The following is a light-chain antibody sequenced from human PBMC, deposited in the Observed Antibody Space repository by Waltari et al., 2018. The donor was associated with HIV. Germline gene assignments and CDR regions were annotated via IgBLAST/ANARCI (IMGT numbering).Light chain of an antibody. Sequence: QSALTQPAPVSGSHGQSITISCTGTSSDVGSHNLVSWYKQPPGKAPKLMIYEVSKRPSGVSNRFSGSKSGNTASLTISGLQAEDEADYYCCSYAGSSTFGVFGGGTKLTVL. V-gene: IGLV2-23*02. CDR3: CSYAGSSTFGV. CDR2: EVS. CDR1: SSDVGSHNL. J-gene: IGLJ3*02.